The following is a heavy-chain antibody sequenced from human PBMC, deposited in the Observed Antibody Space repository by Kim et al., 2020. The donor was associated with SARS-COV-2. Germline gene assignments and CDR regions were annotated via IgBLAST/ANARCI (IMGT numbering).Heavy chain of an antibody. J-gene: IGHJ2*01. D-gene: IGHD6-13*01. CDR2: IWYDGSNK. Sequence: GGSLRLSCAASGFTFSSYGMHWVRQAPGKGLEWVAVIWYDGSNKYYADSVKGRFTISRDNSKNTLYLQMNSLRAEDTAVYYCARQQQLAHWYFDLWGRGTLVTVSS. CDR3: ARQQQLAHWYFDL. V-gene: IGHV3-33*01. CDR1: GFTFSSYG.